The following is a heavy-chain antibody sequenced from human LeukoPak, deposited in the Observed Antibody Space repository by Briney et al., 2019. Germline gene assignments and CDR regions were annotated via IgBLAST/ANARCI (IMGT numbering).Heavy chain of an antibody. Sequence: SETLSLTCTVSGGSISSFYWSWIRQPPGKGLEWIGYIYYSGSTKYNPSLKSRVTISVDTSKNQFSLKLSSVTAADTAVYYCARGARAGYNLEPFDYWGQGTLVTVSS. CDR1: GGSISSFY. J-gene: IGHJ4*02. V-gene: IGHV4-59*08. CDR3: ARGARAGYNLEPFDY. D-gene: IGHD5-24*01. CDR2: IYYSGST.